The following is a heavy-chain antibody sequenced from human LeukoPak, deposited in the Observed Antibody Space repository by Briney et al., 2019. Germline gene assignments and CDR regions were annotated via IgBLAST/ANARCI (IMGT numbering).Heavy chain of an antibody. CDR1: GYTFTSYY. V-gene: IGHV1-46*01. Sequence: ASVKVSCKASGYTFTSYYMHWVRQAPGEGLEWMGIINPSGGSTSYAQKFQGRVTMTRDMSTSTVYMELSSLRSEDTAVYYCARVAAEVVGVPGAIGFGWLRRDYYYMDVWGKGTTVIVSS. D-gene: IGHD2-2*02. CDR3: ARVAAEVVGVPGAIGFGWLRRDYYYMDV. J-gene: IGHJ6*03. CDR2: INPSGGST.